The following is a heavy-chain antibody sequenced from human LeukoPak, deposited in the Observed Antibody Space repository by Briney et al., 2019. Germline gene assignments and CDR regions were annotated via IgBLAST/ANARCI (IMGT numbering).Heavy chain of an antibody. V-gene: IGHV4-59*01. CDR1: GGSISSYY. J-gene: IGHJ4*02. CDR3: AREDTGGLDY. Sequence: SETLSLTCTVSGGSISSYYWSWIRQPPGKGLEWIGYIYYSGGTNYNPSLKSRVTISVDTSRNQFSLKLSSVTAADTAVYYCAREDTGGLDYWGQGILVTVSP. D-gene: IGHD2-8*02. CDR2: IYYSGGT.